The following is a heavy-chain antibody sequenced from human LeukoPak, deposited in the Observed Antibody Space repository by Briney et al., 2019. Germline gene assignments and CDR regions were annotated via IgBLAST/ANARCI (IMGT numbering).Heavy chain of an antibody. CDR1: GGSFSGYY. J-gene: IGHJ4*02. Sequence: PETPCLTCAVYGGSFSGYYWSWIRQPPGKGLEWIGEINHSGSTNYTPSLKGRVTISVDTSKNQFSLKLSSVTAADTAVYYCARQAATIGDFDYWGQGPLV. CDR2: INHSGST. CDR3: ARQAATIGDFDY. V-gene: IGHV4-34*01. D-gene: IGHD2-15*01.